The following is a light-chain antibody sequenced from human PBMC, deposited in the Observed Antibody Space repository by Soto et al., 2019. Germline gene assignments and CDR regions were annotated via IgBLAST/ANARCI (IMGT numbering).Light chain of an antibody. J-gene: IGLJ3*02. CDR2: TND. CDR1: GSNIGSNT. Sequence: QSVLTQPPSASGTPGQRVTISCSGSGSNIGSNTVNWYQHLPGTAPKVLINTNDQRPSGVPDRVSGSKSGTSASLAISGRQSDDEADYYCATWDDNLNGPVFGGGTKLTVL. CDR3: ATWDDNLNGPV. V-gene: IGLV1-44*01.